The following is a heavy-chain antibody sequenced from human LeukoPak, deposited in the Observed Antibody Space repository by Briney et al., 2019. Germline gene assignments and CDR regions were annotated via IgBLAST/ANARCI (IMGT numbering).Heavy chain of an antibody. V-gene: IGHV3-11*04. D-gene: IGHD6-13*01. CDR3: ARDPPRGIAAAGRGEIYFDY. Sequence: GGSLRLSCAASGFTFSDYYMSWIRQAPGKGLEWVSYISSSGSTIYYAGSVKGRFTISRDNSKNTLYLQMNSLRAEDTAVYYCARDPPRGIAAAGRGEIYFDYWGQGTLVTVSS. CDR2: ISSSGSTI. CDR1: GFTFSDYY. J-gene: IGHJ4*02.